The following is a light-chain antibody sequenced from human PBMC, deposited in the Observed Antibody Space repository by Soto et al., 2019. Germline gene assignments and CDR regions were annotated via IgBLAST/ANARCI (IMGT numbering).Light chain of an antibody. V-gene: IGKV3-11*01. Sequence: EIVLTQSPATLSLSPGERATLSCRASQSVNRYLAWYQQKCGQAPRLLIYDTSNRATGIPDRFSGSGSGTDVTLNISSLELEDFAVYCCQQRSSWPTFGQGTRLEIK. J-gene: IGKJ2*01. CDR2: DTS. CDR3: QQRSSWPT. CDR1: QSVNRY.